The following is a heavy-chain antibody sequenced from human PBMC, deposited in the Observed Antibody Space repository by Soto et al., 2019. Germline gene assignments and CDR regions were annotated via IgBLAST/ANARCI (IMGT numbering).Heavy chain of an antibody. V-gene: IGHV1-69*13. CDR1: GDTFSSYP. CDR3: ARGGYRGYDFLLDV. D-gene: IGHD5-12*01. CDR2: IIPILDTA. J-gene: IGHJ6*02. Sequence: GXSVKVSCKASGDTFSSYPISWVRQAPGQGLEWMGGIIPILDTANYAQKIQGRVTITADESTSTAYMELSSLRSEDTAVYYCARGGYRGYDFLLDVWGQGTTVTVSS.